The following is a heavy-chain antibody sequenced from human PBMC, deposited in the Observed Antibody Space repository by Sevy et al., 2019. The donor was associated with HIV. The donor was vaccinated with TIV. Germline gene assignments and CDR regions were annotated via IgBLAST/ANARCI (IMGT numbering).Heavy chain of an antibody. CDR2: IRSKAYGGTT. J-gene: IGHJ3*02. D-gene: IGHD3-22*01. V-gene: IGHV3-49*03. CDR1: GFTFGDYA. CDR3: TRDRINTMTVVVIIPNDAFDI. Sequence: GGSLRLSCTASGFTFGDYAMSWFRQAPGKGLEWVGFIRSKAYGGTTEYAASVKGRFTISRDDSKSIAYLQMNSLKTEDTAVYYCTRDRINTMTVVVIIPNDAFDIWGQGTMVTVSS.